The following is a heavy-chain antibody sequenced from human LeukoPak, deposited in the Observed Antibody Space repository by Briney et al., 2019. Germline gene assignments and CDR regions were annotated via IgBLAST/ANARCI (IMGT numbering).Heavy chain of an antibody. CDR2: IYHSGST. CDR3: ARDSMVRGVISL. J-gene: IGHJ4*02. CDR1: GYSISSGYY. V-gene: IGHV4-38-2*02. Sequence: SETLSLTCTVPGYSISSGYYWGWIRQPPGKGLEWIGNIYHSGSTYYNPSLKSRVTISVDTSKNQFSLKLSSVTAADTAVYYCARDSMVRGVISLWGQGTLVTVSS. D-gene: IGHD3-10*01.